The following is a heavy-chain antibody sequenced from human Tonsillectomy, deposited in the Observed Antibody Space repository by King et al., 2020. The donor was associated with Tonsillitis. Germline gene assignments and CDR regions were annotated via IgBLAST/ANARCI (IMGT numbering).Heavy chain of an antibody. J-gene: IGHJ6*02. CDR1: GYTFTNYG. CDR3: ARAVDYDSSGYCYYYYFAMDV. D-gene: IGHD3-22*01. Sequence: QLVQSGAEVKKPGASVKVSCKASGYTFTNYGISWVRQAPGQGLEWMGWISTYNGNTNYAQKLQGRVTLTTDTSTSTAYMELRSLRSDDTAVYYCARAVDYDSSGYCYYYYFAMDVWGQGTTVTASS. CDR2: ISTYNGNT. V-gene: IGHV1-18*04.